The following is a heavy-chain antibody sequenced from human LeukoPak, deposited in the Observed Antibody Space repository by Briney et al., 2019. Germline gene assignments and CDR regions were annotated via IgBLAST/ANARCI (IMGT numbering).Heavy chain of an antibody. Sequence: SETLSLTCTVSGGSVSSYYWSWIRQPPGKGLEWIGYIYYSGSTNYNPSLKSRVTISVDTSKNQFSLKLTSVTAADAAVYYCAREVLEVVPAAMRDWFDPWGQGTLVTVSS. J-gene: IGHJ5*02. CDR2: IYYSGST. D-gene: IGHD2-2*01. V-gene: IGHV4-59*02. CDR1: GGSVSSYY. CDR3: AREVLEVVPAAMRDWFDP.